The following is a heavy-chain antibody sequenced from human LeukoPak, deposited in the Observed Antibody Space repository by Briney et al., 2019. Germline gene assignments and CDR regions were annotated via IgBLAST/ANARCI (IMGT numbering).Heavy chain of an antibody. V-gene: IGHV1-69*06. Sequence: SVKVSCKASGGTFSSYAISWVRQAPGQGLEWMGGIIPIFGTANYAQKFQGRVTITADKSTSTAYMELSSLRSEDTAVYYCASLAYCSGGSCYSNFDYWGQGTLVTVSS. CDR2: IIPIFGTA. D-gene: IGHD2-15*01. CDR1: GGTFSSYA. CDR3: ASLAYCSGGSCYSNFDY. J-gene: IGHJ4*02.